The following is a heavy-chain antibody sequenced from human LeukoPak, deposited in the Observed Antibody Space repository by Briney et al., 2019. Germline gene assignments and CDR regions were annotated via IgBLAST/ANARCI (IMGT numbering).Heavy chain of an antibody. Sequence: GGSLRLSCVASGFRFSSYVMNWVRQAPGKGLEWVSFISGSGGTTHYADSVKGRFTVSRDISKNTLFLQMTSLRDEDTAVYYCAKDSGTNIWGQGTMVTVSS. J-gene: IGHJ3*02. CDR1: GFRFSSYV. CDR2: ISGSGGTT. D-gene: IGHD3-10*01. V-gene: IGHV3-23*01. CDR3: AKDSGTNI.